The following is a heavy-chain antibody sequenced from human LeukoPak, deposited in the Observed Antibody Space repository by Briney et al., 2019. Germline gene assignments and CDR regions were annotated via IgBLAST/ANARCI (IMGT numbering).Heavy chain of an antibody. J-gene: IGHJ4*02. CDR3: ASNPCSGGSCYVVD. V-gene: IGHV4-4*07. D-gene: IGHD2-15*01. CDR2: IYTSGST. Sequence: SETLSLTCTVSGGSISSYYWCWIRQPAGKGLEWIGRIYTSGSTNYNPSLKSRVTMSVDTSKNQFSLKLSSVTAADTAVYYCASNPCSGGSCYVVDWGQGTLVTISS. CDR1: GGSISSYY.